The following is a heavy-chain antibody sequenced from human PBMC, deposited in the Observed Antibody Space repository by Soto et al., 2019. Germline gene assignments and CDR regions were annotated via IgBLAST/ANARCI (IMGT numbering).Heavy chain of an antibody. CDR1: GYTLTELS. CDR3: ARVRLQDDWFDP. J-gene: IGHJ5*02. CDR2: FDPEDGET. D-gene: IGHD4-4*01. V-gene: IGHV1-24*01. Sequence: XVKVSCKVSGYTLTELSMHWVRHAPGKGLEWMGGFDPEDGETIYAQKFQGRVTMTEDTSTDTAYMELSSMRSEDTAVYYCARVRLQDDWFDPWGQGTLVTVSS.